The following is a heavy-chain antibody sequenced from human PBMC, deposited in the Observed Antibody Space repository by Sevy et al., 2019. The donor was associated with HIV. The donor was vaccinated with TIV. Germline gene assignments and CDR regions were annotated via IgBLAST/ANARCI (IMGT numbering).Heavy chain of an antibody. Sequence: GGSLRLSCAASGFTFSSYAMSWVLQAPGKGLEWVSAISGSGRITYYADSVKGRFTISRDNSKNTLYLQMNSLRAEDPAVYYCAKEGQGEYYDSSGSFDYWGQGTLVTVSS. V-gene: IGHV3-23*01. CDR1: GFTFSSYA. D-gene: IGHD3-22*01. CDR3: AKEGQGEYYDSSGSFDY. CDR2: ISGSGRIT. J-gene: IGHJ4*02.